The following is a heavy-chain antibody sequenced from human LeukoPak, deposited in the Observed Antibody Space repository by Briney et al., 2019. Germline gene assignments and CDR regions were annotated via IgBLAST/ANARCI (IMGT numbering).Heavy chain of an antibody. Sequence: GGSLRLSCAASGFTFSSYAMHWVRQAPGKGLEGVAVISYDGSNKYYADSVKGRFTISRDNSKNTLYLQMNSLRAEDTAVYYCARDGSGSYPFDYWGQGTLVTVSS. CDR3: ARDGSGSYPFDY. CDR1: GFTFSSYA. V-gene: IGHV3-30*04. D-gene: IGHD3-10*01. CDR2: ISYDGSNK. J-gene: IGHJ4*02.